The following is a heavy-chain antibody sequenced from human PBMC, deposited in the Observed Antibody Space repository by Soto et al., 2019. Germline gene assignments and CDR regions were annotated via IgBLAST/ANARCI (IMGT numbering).Heavy chain of an antibody. D-gene: IGHD4-17*01. V-gene: IGHV3-30*18. CDR2: ISYDGSNK. J-gene: IGHJ6*02. CDR1: GFTFSSYG. Sequence: QVQLVESGGGVVQPGRSLRLSCAASGFTFSSYGMHWVRQAPGKGLEWVAVISYDGSNKYYADSVKGRFTISRDNSKNTLYLQMNSLRAENTAVYYCAKDYGDYPGDGYGMDVWGQGTTVTVSS. CDR3: AKDYGDYPGDGYGMDV.